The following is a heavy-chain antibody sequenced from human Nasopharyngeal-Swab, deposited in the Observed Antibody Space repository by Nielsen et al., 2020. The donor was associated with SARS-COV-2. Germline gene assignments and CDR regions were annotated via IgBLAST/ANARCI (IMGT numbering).Heavy chain of an antibody. D-gene: IGHD4-17*01. Sequence: SETLSLTYTVSGGSISSYYWSWIRQPPGKGLEWIGYIYYSGSTNYNPSLKSRVTISVDTSKNQFSLKLSSVTAADTAVYYCARHTVATPISHYFDYWGQGTLVTVSS. CDR3: ARHTVATPISHYFDY. CDR1: GGSISSYY. V-gene: IGHV4-59*08. J-gene: IGHJ4*02. CDR2: IYYSGST.